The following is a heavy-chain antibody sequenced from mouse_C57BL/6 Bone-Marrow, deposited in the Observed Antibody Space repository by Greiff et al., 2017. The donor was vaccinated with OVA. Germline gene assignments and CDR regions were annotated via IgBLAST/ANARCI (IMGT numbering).Heavy chain of an antibody. V-gene: IGHV1-55*01. CDR1: GYTFTSYW. J-gene: IGHJ3*01. D-gene: IGHD2-3*01. CDR3: AREGAYDGYFPWFAY. CDR2: IYPGSGST. Sequence: QVQLQQPGAELVKPGASVKMSCKASGYTFTSYWITWVKQRPGQGLEWIGDIYPGSGSTNYNEKFKSKATLTVDTSSSTAYMQLISLTSEDSAVYYCAREGAYDGYFPWFAYWGQGTLVTVSA.